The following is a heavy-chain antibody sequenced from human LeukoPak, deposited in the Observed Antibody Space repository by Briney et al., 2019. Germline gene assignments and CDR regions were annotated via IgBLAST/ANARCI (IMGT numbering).Heavy chain of an antibody. CDR3: ARQYRPDPFDYYYGMDV. CDR2: IYTSGST. CDR1: GGSISSGSYY. D-gene: IGHD1-14*01. Sequence: SQTLSLTCTVSGGSISSGSYYWSWIRKPAGKGLEWIGRIYTSGSTNYNPSLKSRVTISVDTSKNQFSLKLSSVTAADTAVYYCARQYRPDPFDYYYGMDVWGQGTTVTVSS. J-gene: IGHJ6*02. V-gene: IGHV4-61*02.